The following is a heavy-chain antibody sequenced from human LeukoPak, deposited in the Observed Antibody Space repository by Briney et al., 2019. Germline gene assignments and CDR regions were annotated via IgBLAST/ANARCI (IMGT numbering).Heavy chain of an antibody. V-gene: IGHV3-15*01. Sequence: GGSLRLSCAASGFTFSNAWMSWVRQAPGKGLEWIGRVKSNTDGGTTEYATPVKGRFTISRDDSKNTLYLQMNSLKTEDTAMYYCTTGRGFSWTFFDYWGQGTLVTVSS. D-gene: IGHD3/OR15-3a*01. CDR3: TTGRGFSWTFFDY. CDR1: GFTFSNAW. J-gene: IGHJ4*02. CDR2: VKSNTDGGTT.